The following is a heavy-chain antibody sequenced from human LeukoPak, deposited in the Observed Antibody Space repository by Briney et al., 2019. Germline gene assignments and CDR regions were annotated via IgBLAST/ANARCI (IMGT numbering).Heavy chain of an antibody. Sequence: GGSLRLSCAASGFIFSDYSMNWVRQAPGKGLEWVSNIRGSGSGSGSGMYYADSVKGRFTISRDDAKNSLYLQMSSLRAEDTAFYYCARDNNWGFDYWGQGALVTVSS. CDR2: IRGSGSGSGSGM. CDR1: GFIFSDYS. J-gene: IGHJ4*02. V-gene: IGHV3-48*04. D-gene: IGHD7-27*01. CDR3: ARDNNWGFDY.